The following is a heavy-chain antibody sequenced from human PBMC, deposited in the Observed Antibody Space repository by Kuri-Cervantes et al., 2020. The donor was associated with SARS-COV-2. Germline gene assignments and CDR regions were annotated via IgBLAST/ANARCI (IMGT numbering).Heavy chain of an antibody. Sequence: SETLSLTCTVSGGSITSDYLWGWIRQAPGKGLEWIGNSFYSGSTFYNPSLKSRVTISVDTSKNQFSLELSSVTAADTAVYYCARATLVRYFDCLSQGTTVTVSS. CDR3: ARATLVRYFDC. D-gene: IGHD2-2*01. J-gene: IGHJ4*03. CDR2: SFYSGST. CDR1: GGSITSDYL. V-gene: IGHV4-39*01.